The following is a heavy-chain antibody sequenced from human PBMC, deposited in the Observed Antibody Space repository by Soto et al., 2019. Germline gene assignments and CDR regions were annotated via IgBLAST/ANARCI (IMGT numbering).Heavy chain of an antibody. V-gene: IGHV3-23*01. Sequence: EVQVLQSGGGLVQPGGSLRLSCAASGLTFSRFAMSWVRQAPGKGLEWVATIHGSGAITNYADSVRGRFTISRDNSKDTMYLQLNTLRVEDPAVHYCAKDTAPGSYTNWCFDVWRRGTLVTVPS. CDR3: AKDTAPGSYTNWCFDV. D-gene: IGHD3-10*01. J-gene: IGHJ2*01. CDR1: GLTFSRFA. CDR2: IHGSGAIT.